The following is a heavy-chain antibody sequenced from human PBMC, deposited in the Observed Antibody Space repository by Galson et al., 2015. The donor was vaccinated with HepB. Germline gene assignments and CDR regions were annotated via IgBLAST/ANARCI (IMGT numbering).Heavy chain of an antibody. V-gene: IGHV3-21*01. D-gene: IGHD6-19*01. CDR3: ARDPSVAGTGYFDY. J-gene: IGHJ4*02. CDR2: ISSSSSYI. Sequence: SLRLSCAAFGFTFSSYSMNWVRQAPGKGLEWVSSISSSSSYIYYADSVKGRFTISRDNAKNSLYLQMNSLRAEDTAVYYCARDPSVAGTGYFDYWGQGTLVTVSS. CDR1: GFTFSSYS.